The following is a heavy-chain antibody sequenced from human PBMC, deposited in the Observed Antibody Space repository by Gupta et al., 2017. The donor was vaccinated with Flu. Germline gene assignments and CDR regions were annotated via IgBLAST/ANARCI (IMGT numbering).Heavy chain of an antibody. CDR2: ISGRDGST. CDR3: AKDVRAARPYGMDV. CDR1: GFTFGRYA. D-gene: IGHD6-25*01. V-gene: IGHV3-23*01. Sequence: EMQLLESGGGLVQPGGSLTLTCAASGFTFGRYAMNWVRQTPGKGPEWVSAISGRDGSTFYGDSVKGRFTIARDNSKKTLYLQMNSLRAEDTALYYCAKDVRAARPYGMDVWGQGTTVTVSS. J-gene: IGHJ6*02.